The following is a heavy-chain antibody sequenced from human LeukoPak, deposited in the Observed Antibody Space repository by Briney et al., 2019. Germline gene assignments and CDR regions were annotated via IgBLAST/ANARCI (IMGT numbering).Heavy chain of an antibody. Sequence: PGGSLRLSCAASGFTFSSYAMSWVRQAPGKGLEWVSAISGSGGSTYYADSVKGRFTISRDNSKNTLYLRMNSLRAEDTAVYYCAKDSNPMSGSYYKEGLNWFDPWGQGTLVTVSS. J-gene: IGHJ5*02. V-gene: IGHV3-23*01. CDR2: ISGSGGST. D-gene: IGHD1-26*01. CDR3: AKDSNPMSGSYYKEGLNWFDP. CDR1: GFTFSSYA.